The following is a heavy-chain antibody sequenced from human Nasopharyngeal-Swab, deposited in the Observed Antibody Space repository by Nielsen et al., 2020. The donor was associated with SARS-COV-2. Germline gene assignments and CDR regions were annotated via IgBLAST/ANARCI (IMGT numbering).Heavy chain of an antibody. V-gene: IGHV3-48*01. CDR2: ISSSSRTI. CDR1: GFTFSTYT. D-gene: IGHD1-26*01. J-gene: IGHJ6*03. CDR3: ARSEGGNPYYYYYMDV. Sequence: GALKISRAAPGFTFSTYTMNWVRQAPWKGLEWIAYISSSSRTIYYADSVKGRFTISRDNAKNSLYLQMNSLRAEDTAVYYCARSEGGNPYYYYYMDVWGKGTTVTVSS.